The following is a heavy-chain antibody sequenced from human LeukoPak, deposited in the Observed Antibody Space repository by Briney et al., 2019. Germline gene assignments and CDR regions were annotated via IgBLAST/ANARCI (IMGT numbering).Heavy chain of an antibody. CDR3: ARYRGYYDSSGGDY. CDR2: IWYDGSNK. CDR1: GFTFSSYG. V-gene: IGHV3-33*01. D-gene: IGHD3-22*01. Sequence: PGGSLRLSCAASGFTFSSYGMHWVRQAPGKGLEWGAVIWYDGSNKYYADSVKGRFTISRDKSKNTLYLQMNSLRAEATAVYYCARYRGYYDSSGGDYWGQGTLVTVSS. J-gene: IGHJ4*02.